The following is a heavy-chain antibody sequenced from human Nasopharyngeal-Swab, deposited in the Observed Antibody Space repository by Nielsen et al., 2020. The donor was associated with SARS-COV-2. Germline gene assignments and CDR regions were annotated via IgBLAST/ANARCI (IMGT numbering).Heavy chain of an antibody. D-gene: IGHD3-22*01. CDR3: ALLDDSTKAPFDY. CDR2: ISYDGSNK. J-gene: IGHJ4*02. V-gene: IGHV3-30*03. Sequence: SLKISFAASGFTFSSYAMSWVRQAPGKGLEWVAVISYDGSNKYYADSVKGRFTISRDNSKNMLYLQMNSLRAEDTAVYYCALLDDSTKAPFDYWGQGTLVTVSS. CDR1: GFTFSSYA.